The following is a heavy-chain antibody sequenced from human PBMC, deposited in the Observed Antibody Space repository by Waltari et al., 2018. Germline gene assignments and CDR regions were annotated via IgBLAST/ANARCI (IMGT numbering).Heavy chain of an antibody. CDR3: ASWDRAARPGEYDAFDI. D-gene: IGHD6-6*01. CDR2: IYYSGST. J-gene: IGHJ3*02. V-gene: IGHV4-39*01. CDR1: GGSISSSSYY. Sequence: QLQLQESGPGLVKPSETLSLTCTVSGGSISSSSYYWGWIRQPPGKGLEWIGRIYYSGSTDDTPSLKSRVTVSVETSKNQFSLKLSSVTAADTAVYYCASWDRAARPGEYDAFDIWGQGTMVTVSS.